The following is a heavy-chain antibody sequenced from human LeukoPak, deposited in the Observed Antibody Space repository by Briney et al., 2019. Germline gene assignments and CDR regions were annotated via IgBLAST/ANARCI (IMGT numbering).Heavy chain of an antibody. V-gene: IGHV4-59*01. Sequence: PSETLSLTCSVSGGSISSYYWSWIRQPPGKGLEWLGYSYYSGSTKYNPSLKSRVTISTDTSKNEFSLKPTSVTAADTAVYYCASRYGSGSYGFDYWGQGILVTVSS. CDR1: GGSISSYY. CDR2: SYYSGST. CDR3: ASRYGSGSYGFDY. D-gene: IGHD3-10*01. J-gene: IGHJ4*02.